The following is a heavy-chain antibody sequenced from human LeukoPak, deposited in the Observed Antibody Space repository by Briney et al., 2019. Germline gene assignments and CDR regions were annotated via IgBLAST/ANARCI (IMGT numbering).Heavy chain of an antibody. CDR2: ISSSGRSI. CDR1: GFTFSSYS. Sequence: GGSLRLSCAASGFTFSSYSMNWVRRAPGKGLEWVSYISSSGRSILYADSVKGRFTVSRDNAKNSLYLQMSNLRAEDTAVYYCGREIPSGSYAPDYWGQGTLVTVSS. CDR3: GREIPSGSYAPDY. D-gene: IGHD1-26*01. V-gene: IGHV3-21*05. J-gene: IGHJ4*02.